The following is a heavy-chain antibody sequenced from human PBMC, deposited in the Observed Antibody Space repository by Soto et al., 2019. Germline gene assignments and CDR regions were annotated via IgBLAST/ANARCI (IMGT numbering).Heavy chain of an antibody. D-gene: IGHD3-16*01. CDR3: ARHNGPLYVGYYYDMDV. J-gene: IGHJ6*02. Sequence: PSETLSLTCTVSGGSISSSSYYLGWIRQPPWKGLEWIGSIYYSGYTYYNPSLKSRVTISVDTSKNQFSLKLSSVTAADTAVYYCARHNGPLYVGYYYDMDVWGQGTTVTVSS. CDR1: GGSISSSSYY. CDR2: IYYSGYT. V-gene: IGHV4-39*01.